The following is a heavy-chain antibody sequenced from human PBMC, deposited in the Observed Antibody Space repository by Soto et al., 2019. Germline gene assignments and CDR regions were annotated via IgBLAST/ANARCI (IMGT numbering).Heavy chain of an antibody. CDR2: MSPNSGRT. J-gene: IGHJ4*02. V-gene: IGHV1-8*01. CDR3: ARGTLDATIISIDS. D-gene: IGHD5-18*01. Sequence: ASVNVSCESSGYTFSNHDINWVRQATGQGLEWMGWMSPNSGRTGYAQKFQGRVTMTRNTSSSTAYMELSSLRSDDTAVYYCARGTLDATIISIDSWGRGTLVTVSS. CDR1: GYTFSNHD.